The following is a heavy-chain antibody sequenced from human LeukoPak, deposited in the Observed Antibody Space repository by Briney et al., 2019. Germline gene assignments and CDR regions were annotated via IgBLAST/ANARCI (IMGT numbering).Heavy chain of an antibody. CDR3: AKDRDVLSWSGYLRVGTYYYYYYMDV. CDR2: ISSSSSYI. V-gene: IGHV3-21*04. J-gene: IGHJ6*03. Sequence: GGSLRLSCTASGFTFGDYAMNWVRQAPGKGLEWVSSISSSSSYIYYADSVKGRFTISRDNAKNSLYLQMNSLRAEDTAVYYCAKDRDVLSWSGYLRVGTYYYYYYMDVWGKGTTVTVSS. D-gene: IGHD3-3*01. CDR1: GFTFGDYA.